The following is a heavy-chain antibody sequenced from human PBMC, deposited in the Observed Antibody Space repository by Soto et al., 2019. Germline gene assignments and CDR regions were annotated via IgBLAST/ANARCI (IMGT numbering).Heavy chain of an antibody. CDR2: ISYDGGNK. V-gene: IGHV3-30*18. J-gene: IGHJ3*02. D-gene: IGHD6-19*01. CDR3: AKEGSQWHPQNAFDI. Sequence: GGSLRLSCAASGFTFSSYGMHWVRQAPGKGLEWVAVISYDGGNKYYADSVKGRFTISRDNSKNTLYLQMNSLRAEDTAVYYCAKEGSQWHPQNAFDIWGQGTMVTVSS. CDR1: GFTFSSYG.